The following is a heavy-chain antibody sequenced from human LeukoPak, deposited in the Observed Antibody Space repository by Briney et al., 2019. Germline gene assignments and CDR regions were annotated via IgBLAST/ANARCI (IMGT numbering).Heavy chain of an antibody. CDR2: IYTSGST. Sequence: SETLSLTCTVSGASISSYSWSWIRQPAGKGLEYIGRIYTSGSTNYSPSLKSRVTISVDKSKNQFSLKLNSVTAADTAIYYCARGGYTYGLDYWGQETLVTVSS. CDR3: ARGGYTYGLDY. V-gene: IGHV4-4*07. CDR1: GASISSYS. J-gene: IGHJ4*02. D-gene: IGHD5-18*01.